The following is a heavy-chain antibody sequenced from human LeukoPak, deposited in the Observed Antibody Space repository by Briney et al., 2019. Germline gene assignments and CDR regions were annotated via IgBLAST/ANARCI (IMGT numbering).Heavy chain of an antibody. CDR2: INPNSGGT. V-gene: IGHV1-2*02. CDR1: GYTLIGYY. J-gene: IGHJ3*02. CDR3: ARGDSSGYYYAFDS. D-gene: IGHD3-22*01. Sequence: ASVKVSCKASGYTLIGYYMHWVRQAPGQGLEWMGWINPNSGGTNYAQNFQGRVTMTRDTSISTAYMELSRLRSDDTVVYYCARGDSSGYYYAFDSWGQGRMVTVSS.